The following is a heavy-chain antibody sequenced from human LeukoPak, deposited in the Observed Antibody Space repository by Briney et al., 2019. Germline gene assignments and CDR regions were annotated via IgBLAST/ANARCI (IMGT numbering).Heavy chain of an antibody. CDR3: ANPKESYYYYYYRAV. CDR1: GFTFNNYA. V-gene: IGHV3-23*01. Sequence: GGSLRLSCAASGFTFNNYAMNWVRQAPGKGLEWVSGISGSGGSTYYADSVKGRFTISRDNSKNTLYLQMNSLRAEDTAVYYCANPKESYYYYYYRAVGGKGPTVPVPS. J-gene: IGHJ6*03. D-gene: IGHD3-10*01. CDR2: ISGSGGST.